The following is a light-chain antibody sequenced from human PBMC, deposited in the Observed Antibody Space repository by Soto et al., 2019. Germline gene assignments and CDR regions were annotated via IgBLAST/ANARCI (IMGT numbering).Light chain of an antibody. V-gene: IGKV1-5*03. Sequence: DIQLTQSPSTLSASVGDRVIITCRASQSPSGWLAWYQQKPGKAPKLLIYKASSLVIGVPSRFSGRGYGTEFTLSISSLQADDFATYYCHEWNSYSWTFVQGTKVAI. CDR1: QSPSGW. CDR2: KAS. J-gene: IGKJ1*01. CDR3: HEWNSYSWT.